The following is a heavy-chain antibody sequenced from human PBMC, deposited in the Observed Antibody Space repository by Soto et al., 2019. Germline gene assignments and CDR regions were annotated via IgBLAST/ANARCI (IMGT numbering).Heavy chain of an antibody. D-gene: IGHD6-6*01. CDR3: ARAPYSSTSFFFDL. CDR1: GGSFSGYY. CDR2: INHSGST. Sequence: SEPLSLTCAVYGGSFSGYYWSWIRHPPGKGLEWIGEINHSGSTNYNPSLKSRVTISVDTSKNQFSLKLSSVTAADTAVYYCARAPYSSTSFFFDLWGHGTLVTVSS. J-gene: IGHJ4*01. V-gene: IGHV4-34*01.